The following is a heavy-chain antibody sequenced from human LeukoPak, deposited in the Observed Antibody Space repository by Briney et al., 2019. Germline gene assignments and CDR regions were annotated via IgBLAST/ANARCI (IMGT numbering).Heavy chain of an antibody. V-gene: IGHV3-48*03. CDR2: ISSSGSTI. D-gene: IGHD6-25*01. CDR3: ARGPPWYFDL. Sequence: GGSLRLSCAASGSTFSSYEMNWVRQAPGKGLEWVSYISSSGSTIYYADSVKGRFTISRDNAKNTLYLQMNSLTAEDTAVYYCARGPPWYFDLWGRGTLVTVSS. J-gene: IGHJ2*01. CDR1: GSTFSSYE.